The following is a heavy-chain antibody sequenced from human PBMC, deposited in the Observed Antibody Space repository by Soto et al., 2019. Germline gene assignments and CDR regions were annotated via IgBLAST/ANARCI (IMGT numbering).Heavy chain of an antibody. J-gene: IGHJ5*02. CDR1: GFSFSSYW. V-gene: IGHV3-7*03. CDR2: IKQDGREK. Sequence: EVQLVESGGDLVQPGGSLRLSCAASGFSFSSYWMTWVRQAPGKGLEWVANIKQDGREKYYVASVKGRFTISRDNGKNLVYRQMDSLTPDDTAVYYCAGDGVRNGAYNGWLDPWGQGTLVTVSS. D-gene: IGHD3-16*01. CDR3: AGDGVRNGAYNGWLDP.